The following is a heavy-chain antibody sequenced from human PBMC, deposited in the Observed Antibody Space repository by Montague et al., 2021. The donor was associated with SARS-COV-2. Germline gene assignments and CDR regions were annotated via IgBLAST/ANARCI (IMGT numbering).Heavy chain of an antibody. V-gene: IGHV4-61*02. Sequence: TRSLNCTVSGGSISSGSYYWSWIRQPAGKGLEWIGRIYTSGSTNYNPSLKSRVTISVDTSKNQFSLKLSSVTAADTAVYYCARDRPPVATTFYYYYYGMDVWGQGTTVTVSS. CDR1: GGSISSGSYY. D-gene: IGHD5-12*01. CDR3: ARDRPPVATTFYYYYYGMDV. J-gene: IGHJ6*02. CDR2: IYTSGST.